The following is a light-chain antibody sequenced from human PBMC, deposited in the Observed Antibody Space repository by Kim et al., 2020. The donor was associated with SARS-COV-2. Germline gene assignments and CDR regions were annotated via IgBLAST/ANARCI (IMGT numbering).Light chain of an antibody. J-gene: IGKJ2*01. CDR1: QSVSSN. CDR2: GAS. V-gene: IGKV3-15*01. Sequence: EIVMTQSPATLSVSQGERATLYCRASQSVSSNLAWYQQKPGQAPRLLIYGASTRATGIPAKFSGSGSGTEFTLTISSLQSEDFAVYYCQQYNNWPPDTFGQGTKLEI. CDR3: QQYNNWPPDT.